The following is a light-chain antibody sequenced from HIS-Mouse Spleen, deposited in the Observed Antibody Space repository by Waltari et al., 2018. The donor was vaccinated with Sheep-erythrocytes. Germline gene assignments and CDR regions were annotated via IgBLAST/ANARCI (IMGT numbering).Light chain of an antibody. V-gene: IGKV1-5*03. Sequence: DIQMTQSPSTLSASVGDRVTITCRASQSISSWLAWYQQKPRKAPKLLIYKASSLESGGPSRFSGSGSGTEFTLTIISLQPDDFATYDCQQDNSYPLTFGGGTKV. J-gene: IGKJ4*01. CDR1: QSISSW. CDR2: KAS. CDR3: QQDNSYPLT.